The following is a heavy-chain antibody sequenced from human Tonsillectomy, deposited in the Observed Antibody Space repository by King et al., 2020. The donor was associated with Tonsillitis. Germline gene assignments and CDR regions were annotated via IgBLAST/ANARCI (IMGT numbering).Heavy chain of an antibody. V-gene: IGHV3-30*18. D-gene: IGHD6-19*01. CDR3: SKSGLGQWLVLF. Sequence: VQLVESGGGVVQPGRSLRLSCAASGFTFSSYGMHWVRQAPGKGLEWVAVISYDGSNKYYADSVKGRFTISRDNSKNTLYLEMNSLRAEDTAVYYCSKSGLGQWLVLFWGQGTLVT. J-gene: IGHJ4*02. CDR1: GFTFSSYG. CDR2: ISYDGSNK.